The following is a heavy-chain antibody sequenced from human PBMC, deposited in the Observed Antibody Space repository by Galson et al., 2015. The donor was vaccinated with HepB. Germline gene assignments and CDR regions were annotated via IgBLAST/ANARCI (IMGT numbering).Heavy chain of an antibody. Sequence: QSGAEVKKPGESLRISCKGSGYSFTSYWISWVRQMPGKGLEWMGRIDPSDSYTNYSPSFQGHVTISADKSFSTAYLQWSSLKASDTAMYYCASLGYCSGGSCYSANANWYFDLWGRGTLVTVSS. CDR1: GYSFTSYW. J-gene: IGHJ2*01. CDR3: ASLGYCSGGSCYSANANWYFDL. CDR2: IDPSDSYT. D-gene: IGHD2-15*01. V-gene: IGHV5-10-1*01.